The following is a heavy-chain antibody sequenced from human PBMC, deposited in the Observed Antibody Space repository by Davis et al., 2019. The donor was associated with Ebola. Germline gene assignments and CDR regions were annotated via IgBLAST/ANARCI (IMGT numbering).Heavy chain of an antibody. CDR3: ARGNYGDYIVLYYYNMDV. J-gene: IGHJ6*02. D-gene: IGHD4-17*01. V-gene: IGHV4-59*01. Sequence: SETLSLTCGVYGGSFSEYYWSWIRQPPGKGLEWIGNIHYLGNTNYNPSLKSRVTMSVDTSKNQFSLKLSSVTAADTAVYYCARGNYGDYIVLYYYNMDVWGQGTTVTVSS. CDR2: IHYLGNT. CDR1: GGSFSEYY.